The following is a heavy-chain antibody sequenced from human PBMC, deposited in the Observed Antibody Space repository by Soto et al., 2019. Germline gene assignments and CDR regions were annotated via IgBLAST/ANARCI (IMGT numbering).Heavy chain of an antibody. CDR1: GGSISSYY. J-gene: IGHJ4*02. CDR3: ARAPAPLYSSSWYHFDY. V-gene: IGHV4-59*01. CDR2: IYYSGST. D-gene: IGHD6-13*01. Sequence: QVQLQESGPGLVKPSETLSLTCTVSGGSISSYYWSWIRQPPGKGLEWIGYIYYSGSTNYNPSLESRVTRSVDTSKNQFSLQLSSVTAADTAVYSCARAPAPLYSSSWYHFDYWGQGTLVTVSS.